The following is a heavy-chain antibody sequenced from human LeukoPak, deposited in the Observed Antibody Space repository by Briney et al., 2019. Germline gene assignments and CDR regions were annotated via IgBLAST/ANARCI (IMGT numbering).Heavy chain of an antibody. V-gene: IGHV3-30*18. J-gene: IGHJ3*02. CDR1: GFTFSNYG. CDR2: ISYDGSNK. Sequence: GRSLRLSCAASGFTFSNYGMHRVRQAPGKGLEWVAVISYDGSNKYYADSVKGRFTISRDNSNNTLYLQMNSLRAEDTAVYYCAKGDYCSGGSCYRNAFDIWGQGTMVTVSS. CDR3: AKGDYCSGGSCYRNAFDI. D-gene: IGHD2-15*01.